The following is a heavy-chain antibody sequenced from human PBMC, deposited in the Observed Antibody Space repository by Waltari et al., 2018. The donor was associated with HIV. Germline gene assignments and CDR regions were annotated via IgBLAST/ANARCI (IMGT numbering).Heavy chain of an antibody. CDR2: ITGGGANT. CDR1: GFTFSDYA. D-gene: IGHD2-21*02. V-gene: IGHV3-23*01. Sequence: EVQLLESGGGLVQRGKSLRLACVVSGFTFSDYAMNWVRQAPGKGPEWVAGITGGGANTFYADSVKGRFTISRDNSKNTLYLQMNALRADDTAVYYCAKGERVVTAVLWYFDAWGRGTRVSVSS. J-gene: IGHJ2*01. CDR3: AKGERVVTAVLWYFDA.